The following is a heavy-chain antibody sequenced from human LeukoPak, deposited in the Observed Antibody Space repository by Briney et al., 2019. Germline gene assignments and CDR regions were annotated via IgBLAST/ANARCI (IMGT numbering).Heavy chain of an antibody. Sequence: PGGSLRLSCAASGFTFSSYAMHWVRQAPGKGLEWVAVISYDGSNKYYADSVKGRFTISRDNSKNTLYLQMNSLRAEDTAVYYCASPYYDFWSGYYCPGGDHWGQGTLVTVSS. V-gene: IGHV3-30-3*01. CDR1: GFTFSSYA. D-gene: IGHD3-3*01. CDR3: ASPYYDFWSGYYCPGGDH. CDR2: ISYDGSNK. J-gene: IGHJ4*02.